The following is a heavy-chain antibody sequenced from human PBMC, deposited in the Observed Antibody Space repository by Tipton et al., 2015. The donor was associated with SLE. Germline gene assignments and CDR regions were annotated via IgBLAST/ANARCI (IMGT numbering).Heavy chain of an antibody. D-gene: IGHD3-16*02. V-gene: IGHV1-18*01. Sequence: QVQLVQSGAEVKKPGASVKGSCKASGYTFTSYGISWVRQAPGQGLEWLGWISAYNGNTNYAQKLQGRVTMTTDTPTSTAYMELRSLRSDDTAVYYYARSGFGGVIANSFDYWGQGPLVTVSS. CDR2: ISAYNGNT. CDR1: GYTFTSYG. J-gene: IGHJ4*02. CDR3: ARSGFGGVIANSFDY.